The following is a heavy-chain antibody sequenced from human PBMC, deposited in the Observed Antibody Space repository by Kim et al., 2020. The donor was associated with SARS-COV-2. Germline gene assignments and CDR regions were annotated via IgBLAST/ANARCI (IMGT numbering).Heavy chain of an antibody. J-gene: IGHJ6*03. CDR2: IYYSGST. CDR1: GGSISSYY. D-gene: IGHD6-13*01. CDR3: TRGVGSNWYGAIGYYYYYMDV. Sequence: SETLSLTCTVSGGSISSYYWSWIRQPPGKGLEWIAYIYYSGSTNYNPSLKRRVTISVDTSKNQFSLKLSSVTAADTAVYYCTRGVGSNWYGAIGYYYYYMDVWGKGTTVTVSS. V-gene: IGHV4-59*01.